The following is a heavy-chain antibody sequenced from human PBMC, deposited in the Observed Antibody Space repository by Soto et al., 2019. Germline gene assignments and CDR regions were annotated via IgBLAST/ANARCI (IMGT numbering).Heavy chain of an antibody. D-gene: IGHD3-10*01. V-gene: IGHV3-23*01. Sequence: GGSLRLSCAASGFTFSSYAMSWVRQAPGKGLEWVSAISGSGGSTYYADSVKGRFTISRDNSKNTLYLQMNSLRAEDTAVYYCAKDVTYYYGSGSYVDWGQGTLVTVSS. CDR1: GFTFSSYA. CDR3: AKDVTYYYGSGSYVD. J-gene: IGHJ4*02. CDR2: ISGSGGST.